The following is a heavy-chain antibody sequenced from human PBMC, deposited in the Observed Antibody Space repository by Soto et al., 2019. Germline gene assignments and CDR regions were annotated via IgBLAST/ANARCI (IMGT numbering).Heavy chain of an antibody. CDR3: ARGTVWGSYRYFLDY. CDR1: GGTFSSYA. D-gene: IGHD3-16*02. Sequence: SVKVSCKASGGTFSSYAISCVRQAPGQGLEWMGGIIPIFGTANYAQKFQGRVTITADESTSTAYMELSSLRSEDTAVYYCARGTVWGSYRYFLDYWGQGTLVTVSS. CDR2: IIPIFGTA. V-gene: IGHV1-69*13. J-gene: IGHJ4*02.